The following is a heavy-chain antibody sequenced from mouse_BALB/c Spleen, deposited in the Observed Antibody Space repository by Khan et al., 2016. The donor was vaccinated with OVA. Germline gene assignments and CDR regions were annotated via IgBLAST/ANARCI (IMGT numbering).Heavy chain of an antibody. J-gene: IGHJ3*01. D-gene: IGHD2-1*01. CDR2: ISSDGDYT. Sequence: EVQLVESGGDLVKPGGSLKLSCAASGFTFSTYAMSWVRQTPEKRLEWVATISSDGDYTYFPDNVTGRFTISRDHAKHTLCLQMTSLRSEDTAMYYCARSPYGNFAYWGQGTLVTVSA. CDR3: ARSPYGNFAY. V-gene: IGHV5-9-3*01. CDR1: GFTFSTYA.